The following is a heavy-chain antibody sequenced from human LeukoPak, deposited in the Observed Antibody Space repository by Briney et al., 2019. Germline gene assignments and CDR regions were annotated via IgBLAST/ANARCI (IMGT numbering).Heavy chain of an antibody. CDR2: IDWDDDK. J-gene: IGHJ4*02. Sequence: SGPALVKPTRTLTLTCTFSGFSLSTSGMRVSWIRQPPVKALEWLALIDWDDDKFYSTSLKTRLTISKDTSKNQVVLTMTNMDPVDTATYYCARTYCSSTSCYENYFDYWGQGTLVTVSS. CDR3: ARTYCSSTSCYENYFDY. V-gene: IGHV2-70*04. D-gene: IGHD2-2*01. CDR1: GFSLSTSGMR.